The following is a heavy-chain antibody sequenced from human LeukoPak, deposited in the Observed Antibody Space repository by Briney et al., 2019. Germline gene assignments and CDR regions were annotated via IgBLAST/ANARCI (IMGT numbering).Heavy chain of an antibody. CDR1: GGTFSSYA. CDR3: ARLYSTTLTSYSSSL. V-gene: IGHV1-69*05. D-gene: IGHD6-13*01. Sequence: SVKVSCKASGGTFSSYAISWVRQAPGQRLEWMGRIIPIFGTANYAQKFQGRVTITTDESTSTAYMELSSLRSEDTAVYYCARLYSTTLTSYSSSLWGQGTLVTVSS. J-gene: IGHJ4*02. CDR2: IIPIFGTA.